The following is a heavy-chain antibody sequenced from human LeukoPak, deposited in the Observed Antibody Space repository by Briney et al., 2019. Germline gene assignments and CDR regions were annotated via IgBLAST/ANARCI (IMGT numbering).Heavy chain of an antibody. J-gene: IGHJ4*02. D-gene: IGHD3-16*01. V-gene: IGHV3-33*08. CDR3: ARDLGRGNTPFDY. CDR2: IWDDGSKK. CDR1: GFSFSGYG. Sequence: GRSLRLSCAASGFSFSGYGMHWVRRAPLKGLEWVAVIWDDGSKKYYADSVKGRFTISRDNSKNTVYLQMNSLRAEDTALYYCARDLGRGNTPFDYWGQGALVTVSS.